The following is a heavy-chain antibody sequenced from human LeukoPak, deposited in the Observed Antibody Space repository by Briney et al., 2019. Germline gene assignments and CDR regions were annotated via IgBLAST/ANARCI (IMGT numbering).Heavy chain of an antibody. CDR3: ARGPRQGYDSSGTKRGMFDY. CDR2: INHSGST. D-gene: IGHD3-22*01. Sequence: SETLSLTCAVYGGSFSGYYWSWLRQPPGKGLEWIGEINHSGSTNYNPSLKSRVTISVDTSKNQFSLKPSSVTAADTAVYYCARGPRQGYDSSGTKRGMFDYWGQGTLVTVSS. V-gene: IGHV4-34*01. J-gene: IGHJ4*02. CDR1: GGSFSGYY.